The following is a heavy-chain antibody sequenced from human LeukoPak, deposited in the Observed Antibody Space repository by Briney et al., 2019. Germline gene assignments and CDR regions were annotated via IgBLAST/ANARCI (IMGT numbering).Heavy chain of an antibody. V-gene: IGHV3-23*01. J-gene: IGHJ4*02. CDR1: GFTFSSYA. Sequence: GGSLRLSCAASGFTFSSYAMSWVRQPPGKGLEWVSAISGSGGSTYYADSVQGRFTISRDNSKSTLCLQMNSLRAEDTAVYYCAKQLGYCSDGSCYFPYWGQGTLVTVSS. CDR3: AKQLGYCSDGSCYFPY. D-gene: IGHD2-15*01. CDR2: ISGSGGST.